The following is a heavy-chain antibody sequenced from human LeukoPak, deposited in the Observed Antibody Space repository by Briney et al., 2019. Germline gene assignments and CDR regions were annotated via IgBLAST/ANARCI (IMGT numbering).Heavy chain of an antibody. CDR3: ARDLREAGLFDY. V-gene: IGHV1-18*01. Sequence: MGWISAYNGNTNYAQKLQGRVTMTTDTSTSTAYMELRSLRSDDTAVYYCARDLREAGLFDYWGQGTLVTVSS. D-gene: IGHD6-13*01. CDR2: ISAYNGNT. J-gene: IGHJ4*02.